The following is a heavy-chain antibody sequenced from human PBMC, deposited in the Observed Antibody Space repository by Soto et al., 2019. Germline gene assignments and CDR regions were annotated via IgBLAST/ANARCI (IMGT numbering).Heavy chain of an antibody. CDR2: ISAYNGNT. CDR3: AMTTHYYGDSDYYPSPRFDF. D-gene: IGHD3-10*01. V-gene: IGHV1-18*01. J-gene: IGHJ4*02. CDR1: GYTFTSYD. Sequence: GASVKVSCKASGYTFTSYDISWVRQAPGQGLEWMGWISAYNGNTNSAQNLQGRVTMTTDTSTSTAYMELRSLRSDDTAVYYCAMTTHYYGDSDYYPSPRFDFWGQGTLVTVSS.